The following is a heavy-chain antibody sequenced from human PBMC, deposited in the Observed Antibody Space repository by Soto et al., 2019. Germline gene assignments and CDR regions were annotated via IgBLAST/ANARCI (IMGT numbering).Heavy chain of an antibody. CDR2: INHSGST. Sequence: SETLSLTCAAYGGSLRGYYWSWIRQSPGMALEWIGEINHSGSTNYNPSLKSRVTISLDTSKNHISLKVMSVIVADTAVFYCARGGAVAGTFDYWGQGTQVTVSS. D-gene: IGHD6-19*01. V-gene: IGHV4-34*01. CDR3: ARGGAVAGTFDY. J-gene: IGHJ4*02. CDR1: GGSLRGYY.